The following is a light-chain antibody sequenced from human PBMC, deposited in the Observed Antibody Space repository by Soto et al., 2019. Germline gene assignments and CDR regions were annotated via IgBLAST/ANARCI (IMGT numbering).Light chain of an antibody. Sequence: QSALTQPASVSGSPGQSITISCTGTSSDVGGYNYVSWYQQHPGKAPKLMIYEVSNRPSGVSNRFSGSKSGNTASLTISGLQDEDEDDYYCSSYTSSSTRVFGGGTQVNVL. V-gene: IGLV2-14*01. J-gene: IGLJ3*02. CDR2: EVS. CDR1: SSDVGGYNY. CDR3: SSYTSSSTRV.